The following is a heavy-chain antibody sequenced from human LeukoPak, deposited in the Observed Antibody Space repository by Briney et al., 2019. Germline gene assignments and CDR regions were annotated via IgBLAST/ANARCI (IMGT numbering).Heavy chain of an antibody. V-gene: IGHV3-73*01. CDR3: TREYVWGSYRNDY. CDR1: GFTFSVSA. Sequence: GGSLRLSCAASGFTFSVSAMRWVRQASGEGLEWVGGIRSKDNSYATAYAASVKGRFTISRDDSKNTAYLQMNSLKTEDTAVYYCTREYVWGSYRNDYWGQGTLVTVSS. J-gene: IGHJ4*02. D-gene: IGHD3-16*02. CDR2: IRSKDNSYAT.